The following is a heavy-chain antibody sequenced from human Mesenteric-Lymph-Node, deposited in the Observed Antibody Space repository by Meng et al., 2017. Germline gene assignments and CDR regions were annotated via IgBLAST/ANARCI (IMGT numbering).Heavy chain of an antibody. V-gene: IGHV3-20*04. CDR3: AKAGGSGVRWYQDYYGMDV. Sequence: GESLKISCAASGFTFDYYGMSWVRQAPGKGLEWVSGINWNGGSTGYADSVKGRFTISRDNAKNSLYLQMNSLRAEDTAVYYFAKAGGSGVRWYQDYYGMDVWGHGTTVTVSS. CDR1: GFTFDYYG. D-gene: IGHD4-23*01. CDR2: INWNGGST. J-gene: IGHJ6*02.